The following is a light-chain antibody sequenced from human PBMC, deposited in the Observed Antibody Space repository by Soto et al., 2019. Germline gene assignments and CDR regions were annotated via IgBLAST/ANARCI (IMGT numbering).Light chain of an antibody. J-gene: IGKJ1*01. CDR2: AAY. CDR3: QKYTSAPLT. CDR1: QGIKNF. Sequence: DIQMSQSPSSLSASVGDRVTITCRASQGIKNFLAWYQQKPGQVPKLLIYAAYTLQSGVPSRFSGTGSGTDFTLTISSLQPEDAATYYCQKYTSAPLTFGQGTKVAIK. V-gene: IGKV1-27*01.